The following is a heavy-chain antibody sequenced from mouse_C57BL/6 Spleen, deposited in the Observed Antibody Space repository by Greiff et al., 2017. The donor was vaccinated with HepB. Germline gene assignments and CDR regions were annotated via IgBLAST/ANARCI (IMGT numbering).Heavy chain of an antibody. D-gene: IGHD2-4*01. Sequence: EVQWVESGGGLVKPGGSLKLSCAASGFTFSSYAMSWVRQTPEKRLEWVATISDGGSYTYYPDNVKGRFTISRDNAKNNLYLQMSHLKSEDTAMYYCVDYAFAYWGQGTLVTVSA. CDR3: VDYAFAY. CDR2: ISDGGSYT. J-gene: IGHJ3*01. V-gene: IGHV5-4*01. CDR1: GFTFSSYA.